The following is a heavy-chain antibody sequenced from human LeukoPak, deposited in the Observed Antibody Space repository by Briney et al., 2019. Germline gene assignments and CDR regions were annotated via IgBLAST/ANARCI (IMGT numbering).Heavy chain of an antibody. Sequence: PGGSLRLSCAASGFTFNNFAMSWVRQAPGKGLEWVSTIGDSGDKSYYPDSVKGRFTISRDLSKDTLFLEMHNLRAEDTAVYYCAKGRALWTYDFDSWGQGTLVTVSS. CDR2: IGDSGDKS. CDR3: AKGRALWTYDFDS. V-gene: IGHV3-23*01. J-gene: IGHJ4*02. CDR1: GFTFNNFA. D-gene: IGHD3/OR15-3a*01.